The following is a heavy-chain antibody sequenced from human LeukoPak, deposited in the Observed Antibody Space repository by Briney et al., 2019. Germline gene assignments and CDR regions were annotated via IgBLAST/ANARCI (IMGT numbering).Heavy chain of an antibody. CDR2: ISYDGSNK. CDR3: ARSSLKVGAFDFDY. CDR1: GFTFSTYS. J-gene: IGHJ4*02. D-gene: IGHD1-26*01. V-gene: IGHV3-30*04. Sequence: GGSLRLSCAASGFTFSTYSMHRVRQAPGKGLEWVAVISYDGSNKYYADSVKGRFTISRDNAKNSLYLQMNSLRAEDTAVYYCARSSLKVGAFDFDYWGQGTLVTVSS.